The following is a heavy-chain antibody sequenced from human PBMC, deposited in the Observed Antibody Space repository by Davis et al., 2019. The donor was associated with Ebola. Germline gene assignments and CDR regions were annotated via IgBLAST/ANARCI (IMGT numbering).Heavy chain of an antibody. CDR1: GFSLSTSGMR. D-gene: IGHD2-2*01. V-gene: IGHV2-70*04. CDR3: ARIPSYCSSTNCYAGGFDY. J-gene: IGHJ4*02. CDR2: IDWDDDK. Sequence: SGPTLVKPTQTLTLTCTFSGFSLSTSGMRVSWIRQPPGKALEWLARIDWDDDKFYSTSLKTRLTISKDTSKNQVVLTMTNMDTVDTATYYCARIPSYCSSTNCYAGGFDYWGQGTLVTVSS.